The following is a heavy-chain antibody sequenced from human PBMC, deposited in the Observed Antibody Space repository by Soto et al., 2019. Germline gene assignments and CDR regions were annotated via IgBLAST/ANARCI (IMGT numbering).Heavy chain of an antibody. Sequence: PVGSLRLSCAASGFTFSSYAMHWVRQAPGKGLEWVAVISYDGSNKYYADSVKGRFTISRDNSKNTLYLQMNSLRAEDTAVYYCARGTGKFDYWGQGTLVTVSS. J-gene: IGHJ4*02. CDR3: ARGTGKFDY. CDR1: GFTFSSYA. V-gene: IGHV3-30-3*01. CDR2: ISYDGSNK.